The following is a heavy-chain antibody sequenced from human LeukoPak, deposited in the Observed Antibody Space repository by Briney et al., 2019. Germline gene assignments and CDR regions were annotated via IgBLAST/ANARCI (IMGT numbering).Heavy chain of an antibody. CDR2: INPNSGGT. V-gene: IGHV1-2*02. D-gene: IGHD3-22*01. Sequence: ASVKVSCKASGYTFSSYAMNWVRQAPGQGLEWMGWINPNSGGTNYAQKFQGRVTMTRDTSISTAYMELSRLRSDDTAVYYCARDNSSGYLKYYFDYWGQGTLVTVSS. J-gene: IGHJ4*02. CDR1: GYTFSSYA. CDR3: ARDNSSGYLKYYFDY.